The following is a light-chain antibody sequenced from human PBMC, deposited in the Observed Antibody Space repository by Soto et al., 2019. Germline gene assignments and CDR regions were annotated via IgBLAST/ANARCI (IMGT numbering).Light chain of an antibody. CDR1: QVFSSA. V-gene: IGKV1D-13*01. Sequence: AIHLTHSPSSLSSSLGDRVTITCRPSQVFSSAIAWYQHKPGKPPKLLIYDVSTLQSGVPSRFSGGGSGTDFTLIIDTLQPEDSATYYCQKFDYSPLTFGGGTKVDIK. CDR3: QKFDYSPLT. J-gene: IGKJ4*01. CDR2: DVS.